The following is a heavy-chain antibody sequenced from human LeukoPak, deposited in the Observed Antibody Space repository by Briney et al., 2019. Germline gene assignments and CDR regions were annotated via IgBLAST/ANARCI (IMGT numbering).Heavy chain of an antibody. Sequence: ASVKVSCEASGYTFTSYGISWVRQAPGQGLEWMGWINPNSGGTNYAQKFQGRVTMTRDTSISTAYMELSRLRSDDTAVYYCARDGSLLWFGEYNWFDPWGQGTLVTVSS. CDR1: GYTFTSYG. J-gene: IGHJ5*02. CDR2: INPNSGGT. D-gene: IGHD3-10*01. CDR3: ARDGSLLWFGEYNWFDP. V-gene: IGHV1-2*02.